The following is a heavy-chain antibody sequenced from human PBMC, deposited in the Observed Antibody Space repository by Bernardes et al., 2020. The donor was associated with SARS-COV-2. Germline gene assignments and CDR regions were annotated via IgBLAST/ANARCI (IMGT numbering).Heavy chain of an antibody. CDR3: ARDSDHTNGFDI. J-gene: IGHJ4*02. D-gene: IGHD2-8*01. V-gene: IGHV4-59*01. CDR2: INYSGST. CDR1: SGSIRSYY. Sequence: SETLSLTCTVSSGSIRSYYWSWIRQPPGKGLEWIGFINYSGSTQYNPSLKSRVTISVDTSKNQFSLWLSSVTAADTAVYYCARDSDHTNGFDIWGQGIRVTVPS.